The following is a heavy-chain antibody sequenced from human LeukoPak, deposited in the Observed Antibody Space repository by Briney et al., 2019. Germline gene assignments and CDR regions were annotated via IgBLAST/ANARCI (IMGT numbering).Heavy chain of an antibody. D-gene: IGHD3-3*01. J-gene: IGHJ5*02. V-gene: IGHV1-58*02. CDR2: IVVGSGNT. CDR3: AAASLVTIFGVVMEGFDP. Sequence: ASVKVSCKASGFTFTSSAMQWVRQARGQRLGWIGWIVVGSGNTNYAQKFKERGTITRDMSTSTAYMELSSLRSEDTAVYYCAAASLVTIFGVVMEGFDPWGQGTLVTVSS. CDR1: GFTFTSSA.